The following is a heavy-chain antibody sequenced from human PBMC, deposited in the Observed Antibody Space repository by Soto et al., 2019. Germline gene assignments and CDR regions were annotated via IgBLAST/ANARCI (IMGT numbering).Heavy chain of an antibody. CDR2: ISGSGGST. CDR3: ATLGPLSYYYYYGMDV. J-gene: IGHJ6*02. CDR1: GFTFSSYA. Sequence: PGGSLRLSCAASGFTFSSYAMSWVRPAPGKGLEWVSAISGSGGSTYYADSVKGRFTISRDNSKNTLYLQMNSLRAEDTAVYYCATLGPLSYYYYYGMDVWGQGTTVTVSS. V-gene: IGHV3-23*01.